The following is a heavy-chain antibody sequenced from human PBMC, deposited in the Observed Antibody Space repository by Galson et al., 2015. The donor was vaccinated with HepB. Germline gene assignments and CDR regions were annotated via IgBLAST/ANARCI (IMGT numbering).Heavy chain of an antibody. D-gene: IGHD2-2*01. CDR3: ARAEGRFCSSTSCYPDY. Sequence: SVKVSCKASGYTFTSYYMHWVRQAPGQGLEWMGIINPSGGSTSYAQKFQGRVTLTRDTSTSTVYMGLSSLRSEDTAVYYCARAEGRFCSSTSCYPDYWGQGTLVTVSS. J-gene: IGHJ4*02. V-gene: IGHV1-46*01. CDR2: INPSGGST. CDR1: GYTFTSYY.